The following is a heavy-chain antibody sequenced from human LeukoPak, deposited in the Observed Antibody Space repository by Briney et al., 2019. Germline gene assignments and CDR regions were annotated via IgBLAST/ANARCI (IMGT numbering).Heavy chain of an antibody. CDR1: GGPISSYY. CDR2: IYTSGCT. J-gene: IGHJ5*02. CDR3: VRVGRCPYGDSDP. V-gene: IGHV4-4*07. D-gene: IGHD4-17*01. Sequence: SETPSLTCTVSGGPISSYYWSWVRQPAAPGLGWIGRIYTSGCTNYNPSLKRRVTMSVDTSKNQLSLKLDSVTSADTAVCYCVRVGRCPYGDSDPWGQGTLVTVSS.